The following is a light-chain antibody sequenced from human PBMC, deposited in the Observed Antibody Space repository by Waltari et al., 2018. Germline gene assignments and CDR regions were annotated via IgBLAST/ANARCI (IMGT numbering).Light chain of an antibody. CDR3: QESDSTLTWT. CDR1: QSISRN. Sequence: DIQMTQSPSSLSASVGDRVTLTCRARQSISRNLTWYQQKPGKAPRLLISGASSLESGVPSRFSGSGSGTDFTLTITSLQAEDFATYYCQESDSTLTWTFGPGTKVEI. V-gene: IGKV1-39*01. J-gene: IGKJ1*01. CDR2: GAS.